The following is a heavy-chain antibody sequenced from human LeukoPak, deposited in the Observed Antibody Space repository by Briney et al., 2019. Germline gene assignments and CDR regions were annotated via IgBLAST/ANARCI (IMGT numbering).Heavy chain of an antibody. V-gene: IGHV4-61*02. J-gene: IGHJ5*02. CDR1: GGSISSGDYY. CDR3: ARVMVVATTLAWLDP. CDR2: IYTSGST. Sequence: SQTLSLTCTVSGGSISSGDYYWSWIRQPPGKGLEWIGRIYTSGSTTYNPSLKSRVTMSVDTAKNQLSLKLSSVTAADTAVYYCARVMVVATTLAWLDPWGQGTLVTVSS. D-gene: IGHD2-15*01.